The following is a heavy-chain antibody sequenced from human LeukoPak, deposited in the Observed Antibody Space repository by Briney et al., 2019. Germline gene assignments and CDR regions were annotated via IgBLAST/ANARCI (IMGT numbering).Heavy chain of an antibody. CDR3: ARHPRIAVAVEDWFDP. D-gene: IGHD6-19*01. V-gene: IGHV5-51*01. J-gene: IGHJ5*02. CDR1: GYSFTSYW. Sequence: GESLKISCKGSGYSFTSYWIGWARQMPGKGLEWMGIIYPGDSDTRYSPSFQGQVTISADKSISTACLQWSSLKASDTAMYYCARHPRIAVAVEDWFDPWGQGTLVTVSS. CDR2: IYPGDSDT.